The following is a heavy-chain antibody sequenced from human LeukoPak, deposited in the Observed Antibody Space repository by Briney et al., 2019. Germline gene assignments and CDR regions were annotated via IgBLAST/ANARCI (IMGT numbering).Heavy chain of an antibody. CDR2: ISYDGSNK. V-gene: IGHV3-30*04. CDR3: AKRWELPF. Sequence: GRSLRLSCAASGFTFSSYAMHWVRQAPGKGLEWVAVISYDGSNKYYADSVKGRFTISRDNSKNTLYLQMNSLRAEDTAVYYCAKRWELPFWGQGTLVTVSS. CDR1: GFTFSSYA. J-gene: IGHJ4*02. D-gene: IGHD1-26*01.